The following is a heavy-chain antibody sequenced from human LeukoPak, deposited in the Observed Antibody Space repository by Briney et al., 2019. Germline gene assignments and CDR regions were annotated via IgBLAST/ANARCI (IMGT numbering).Heavy chain of an antibody. CDR2: TSYDGSNK. Sequence: GGSLRLSCAASGFIFSYYAMHWVRQAPGKGLDWVAVTSYDGSNKYYADSVKGRFTISRDNSKNTLYLQMNSLRAEDTAVYYCARDDCSSISCYIGLGYWGQGTLVTVSS. D-gene: IGHD2-2*02. CDR3: ARDDCSSISCYIGLGY. J-gene: IGHJ4*02. V-gene: IGHV3-30*16. CDR1: GFIFSYYA.